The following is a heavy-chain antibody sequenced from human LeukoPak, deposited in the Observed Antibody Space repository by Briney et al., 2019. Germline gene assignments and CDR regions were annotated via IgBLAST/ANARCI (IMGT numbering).Heavy chain of an antibody. CDR2: IYHSGST. J-gene: IGHJ3*02. V-gene: IGHV4-38-2*02. Sequence: SETLSLTCTVSGYSISSGYYWGWIRQPPGKGLEWIGSIYHSGSTYYNPSLKSRVTISVDTSKNQFSLKLSSVTAADTAVYYCARPSAYYYDSSGYYTDDAFDIWGQGTMVTVSS. D-gene: IGHD3-22*01. CDR1: GYSISSGYY. CDR3: ARPSAYYYDSSGYYTDDAFDI.